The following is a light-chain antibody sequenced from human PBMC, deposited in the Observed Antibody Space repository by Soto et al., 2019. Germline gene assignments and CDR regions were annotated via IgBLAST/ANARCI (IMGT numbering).Light chain of an antibody. Sequence: QSVLTQPPSVSAAPGQKVTISCSRSSSNIGNNYVSWYQQLPGTAPKLLLYDNNKRPSGIPDRFSGSKSGTSATLGITGLQTGDEADYYCGTWDSSLSAGVFGGGTKLTVL. CDR3: GTWDSSLSAGV. J-gene: IGLJ3*02. CDR2: DNN. V-gene: IGLV1-51*01. CDR1: SSNIGNNY.